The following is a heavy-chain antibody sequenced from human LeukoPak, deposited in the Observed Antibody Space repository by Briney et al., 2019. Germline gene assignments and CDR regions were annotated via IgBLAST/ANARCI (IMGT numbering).Heavy chain of an antibody. CDR3: GRHYYGSGSYYSAFDI. V-gene: IGHV5-51*01. CDR2: IYPGDSDT. CDR1: GYRFTSYW. Sequence: GESLKISCKASGYRFTSYWIGWVRQMPGKGLEWMGIIYPGDSDTRYSPSFEGQVTISADKSISTAYLQWSSLKASDTAMYYCGRHYYGSGSYYSAFDIWGQGTMVTVSS. J-gene: IGHJ3*02. D-gene: IGHD3-10*01.